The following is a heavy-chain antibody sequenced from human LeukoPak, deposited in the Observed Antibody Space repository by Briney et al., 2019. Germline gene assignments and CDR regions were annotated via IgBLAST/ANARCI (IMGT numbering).Heavy chain of an antibody. CDR3: ARGHYGLDV. J-gene: IGHJ6*02. CDR1: GGSSSSYY. Sequence: LSLTCTVSGGSSSSYYCNWIRQPPGKGLEWVSYISTSSSHTDYADSVKGRFTISRDDAKDSLFLQMNSLRAEDTAVYYCARGHYGLDVSGQGTTVTVSS. V-gene: IGHV3-11*03. CDR2: ISTSSSHT.